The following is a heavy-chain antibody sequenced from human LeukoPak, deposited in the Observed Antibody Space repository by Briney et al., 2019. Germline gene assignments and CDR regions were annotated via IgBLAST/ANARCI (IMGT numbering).Heavy chain of an antibody. D-gene: IGHD3-22*01. CDR3: AREEDRSGD. J-gene: IGHJ4*02. Sequence: PSETLSLTCTVSGGSISSSNYYWAWIRQPPGQGLEWIGSSRGNAYYNPSLKSRVTISVDTSKNQFSLSLSSVTAADTAVYYCAREEDRSGDWGQGTLVTVTS. CDR2: SRGNA. V-gene: IGHV4-39*07. CDR1: GGSISSSNYY.